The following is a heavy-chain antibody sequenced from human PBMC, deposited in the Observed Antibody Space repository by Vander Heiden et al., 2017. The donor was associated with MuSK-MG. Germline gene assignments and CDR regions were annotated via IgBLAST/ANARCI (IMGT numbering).Heavy chain of an antibody. V-gene: IGHV3-66*01. CDR3: ARAKTYYDYVWGSYRRLYYFDY. CDR2: IYSGGST. Sequence: EVQLVESGGGLVQPGGSLRLSCAASGFTASSNYMSWVLQATGKGLAWVSVIYSGGSTYYADSVKGRFTISRDNSKNTLYLQMNSLRAEDTAVYYCARAKTYYDYVWGSYRRLYYFDYWGQGTLVTVSS. J-gene: IGHJ4*02. CDR1: GFTASSNY. D-gene: IGHD3-16*02.